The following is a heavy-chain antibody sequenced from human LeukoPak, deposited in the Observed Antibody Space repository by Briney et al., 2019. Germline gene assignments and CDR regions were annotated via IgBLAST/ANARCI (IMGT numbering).Heavy chain of an antibody. V-gene: IGHV3-30*02. Sequence: GGSLRLSCAASGFTFSNYGMHWVRQAPGKGLEWVAFIRYDGTNKNYADSVRGRFTISRDNSKNTLYLQMNSLRAEDTAVYYCAKKRSGTWYDFDYWGQGTLVTVSS. CDR2: IRYDGTNK. J-gene: IGHJ4*02. CDR3: AKKRSGTWYDFDY. CDR1: GFTFSNYG. D-gene: IGHD6-13*01.